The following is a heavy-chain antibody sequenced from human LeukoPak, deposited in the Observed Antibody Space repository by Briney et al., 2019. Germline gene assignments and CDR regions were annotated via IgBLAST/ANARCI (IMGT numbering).Heavy chain of an antibody. CDR3: ARDSSSLVPLDY. J-gene: IGHJ4*02. CDR2: IRYDGSNK. CDR1: GFTFSSYG. D-gene: IGHD6-13*01. Sequence: GGSLRLSCAASGFTFSSYGMHWVRQAPGKGLEWVAFIRYDGSNKYYADSVKGRFTISRDNAKNSLYLQMNSLRAEDTAVYYCARDSSSLVPLDYWGQGTLVTVSS. V-gene: IGHV3-30*02.